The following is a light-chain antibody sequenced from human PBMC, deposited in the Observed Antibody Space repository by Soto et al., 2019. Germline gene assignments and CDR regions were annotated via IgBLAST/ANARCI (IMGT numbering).Light chain of an antibody. CDR3: QQRSNWPRT. Sequence: EIVLTQSPGTLSLSPGEGATLSCRASQSISSNFLAWYQQKPGQAPRLLIYDASNRATGIPARFSGSGSGTDFTLTISSLEPEDFAVYYCQQRSNWPRTLGQGTKVDIK. J-gene: IGKJ1*01. CDR2: DAS. CDR1: QSISSNF. V-gene: IGKV3-11*01.